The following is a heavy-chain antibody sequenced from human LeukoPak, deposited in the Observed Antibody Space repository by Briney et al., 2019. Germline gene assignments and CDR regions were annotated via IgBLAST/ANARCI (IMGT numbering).Heavy chain of an antibody. V-gene: IGHV3-11*01. D-gene: IGHD3-3*01. J-gene: IGHJ6*02. CDR2: ISSSGSTI. Sequence: GGSLRLSCAASGFTFSDYYMSWIRQAPGKGLEWVSYISSSGSTIYYADSVKGRFTISRDNAKNSLCLQMNSLRAEDTAVYYCARDLQDFWSGYYYYYYYGMDVWGQGTTVTVSS. CDR3: ARDLQDFWSGYYYYYYYGMDV. CDR1: GFTFSDYY.